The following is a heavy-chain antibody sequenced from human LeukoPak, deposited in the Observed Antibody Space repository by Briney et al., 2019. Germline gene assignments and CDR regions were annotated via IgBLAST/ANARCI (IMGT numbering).Heavy chain of an antibody. V-gene: IGHV3-15*01. D-gene: IGHD5-24*01. CDR1: GFTFSNAW. J-gene: IGHJ4*02. Sequence: PGGSLRLSCAASGFTFSNAWMSWVRQAPGKGLEWVGRIKSKTDGGTTDYAAPVKGRFTISRDDSKNTLYLQMNSLKTEDTAVYYCTTDSDPEGMATIGFDYWGQGTLVTVSS. CDR2: IKSKTDGGTT. CDR3: TTDSDPEGMATIGFDY.